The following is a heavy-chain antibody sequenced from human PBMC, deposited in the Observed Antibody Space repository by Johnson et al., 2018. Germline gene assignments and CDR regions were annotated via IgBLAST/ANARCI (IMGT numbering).Heavy chain of an antibody. D-gene: IGHD6-13*01. CDR3: GRLDGYSSSRNLPGYFQH. J-gene: IGHJ1*01. V-gene: IGHV3-7*01. CDR1: GFTFSTYW. Sequence: VQLVESGGGLVRPGGSLRLSCVASGFTFSTYWVSWVRQAPGKGLEWVANIKQDGIEKYYVDSVRGRFTISRDNDKTSLYLQMNSLRAEDTAVYYCGRLDGYSSSRNLPGYFQHWGQGTLVTVSA. CDR2: IKQDGIEK.